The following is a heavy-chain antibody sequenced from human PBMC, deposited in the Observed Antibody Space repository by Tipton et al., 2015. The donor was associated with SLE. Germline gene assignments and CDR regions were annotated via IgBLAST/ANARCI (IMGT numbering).Heavy chain of an antibody. Sequence: TLSLTCIVSGDSITSGNYYWGWIRQPPGKGLEWIGYIYYSGSTNYNPSLKSRVTISVDTSKNQFSLKLSSVTAADTAVYYCARQVTNRWHVVWFDPWGQGTLVTVSS. J-gene: IGHJ5*02. D-gene: IGHD2-15*01. CDR3: ARQVTNRWHVVWFDP. CDR1: GDSITSGNYY. CDR2: IYYSGST. V-gene: IGHV4-61*05.